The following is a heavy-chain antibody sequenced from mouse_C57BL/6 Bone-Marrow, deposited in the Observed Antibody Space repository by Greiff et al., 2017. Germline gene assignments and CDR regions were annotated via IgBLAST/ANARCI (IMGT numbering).Heavy chain of an antibody. CDR2: INPGSGGT. Sequence: QVQLQQSGAELVRPGTSVKVSCKASGYAFTNYLIEWVKQRPGQGLEWIGVINPGSGGTNYNEKFKGKATLTADKSSSTAYMQRSSLTSEDSAVCCCAISKNWDSWFAYWGQGTLVTVSA. D-gene: IGHD4-1*01. CDR3: AISKNWDSWFAY. CDR1: GYAFTNYL. V-gene: IGHV1-54*01. J-gene: IGHJ3*01.